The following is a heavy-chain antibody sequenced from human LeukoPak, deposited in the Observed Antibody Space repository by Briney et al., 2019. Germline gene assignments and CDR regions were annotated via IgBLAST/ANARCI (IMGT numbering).Heavy chain of an antibody. D-gene: IGHD3-10*01. CDR1: GYTFTGYY. CDR2: INPNSGGT. J-gene: IGHJ5*02. V-gene: IGHV1-2*02. CDR3: ATDTHYYGSGSYYRWFDP. Sequence: ASVKVSCKASGYTFTGYYMHWVRQAPGQGLEWMGWINPNSGGTNYAQKFQGRVTMTRDTSISTAYMELSRLRSDDTAVYYCATDTHYYGSGSYYRWFDPWGQGTLVTVSS.